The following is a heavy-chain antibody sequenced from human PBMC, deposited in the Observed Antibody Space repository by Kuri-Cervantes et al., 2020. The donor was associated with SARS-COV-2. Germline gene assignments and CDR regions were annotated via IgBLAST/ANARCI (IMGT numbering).Heavy chain of an antibody. D-gene: IGHD5-18*01. Sequence: ASVKVSCKASGYTFTGYYMHWVRQAPGQGLEWMGRINPNSGGTNYAQEFQGRVTMTRDTSISTAYMELSRLRSDDTAVYYCAREDTAMVTDYYYGMDVWGQGTTVTVSS. CDR2: INPNSGGT. CDR1: GYTFTGYY. CDR3: AREDTAMVTDYYYGMDV. V-gene: IGHV1-2*06. J-gene: IGHJ6*02.